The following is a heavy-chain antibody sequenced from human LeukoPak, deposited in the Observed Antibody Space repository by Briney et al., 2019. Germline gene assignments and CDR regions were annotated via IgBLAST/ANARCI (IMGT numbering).Heavy chain of an antibody. CDR3: ATLHRRQGWFDP. Sequence: ASVKVSCKVSGYTLTELSMHWVRQAPGKGLEWMGGFDPEDGETIYAQKFQGRVTMTEDTSTDTAYMELSSLRSEDTAVYYCATLHRRQGWFDPWGQGTPVTVSS. J-gene: IGHJ5*02. V-gene: IGHV1-24*01. CDR1: GYTLTELS. CDR2: FDPEDGET.